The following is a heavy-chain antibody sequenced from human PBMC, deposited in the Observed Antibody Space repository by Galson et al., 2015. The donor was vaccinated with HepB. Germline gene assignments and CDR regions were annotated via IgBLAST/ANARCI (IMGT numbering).Heavy chain of an antibody. J-gene: IGHJ4*02. V-gene: IGHV3-30*02. CDR1: GFIFSDSG. CDR2: LQHDESRV. CDR3: AKDNPVLSS. Sequence: SLRLSCAVSGFIFSDSGMHWVRQSPGRGLEWLSFLQHDESRVFYGDSVKGRFTISRDLSKNMLFLQMNSLTTEDSGVYYCAKDNPVLSSWGQGTLVTVSS.